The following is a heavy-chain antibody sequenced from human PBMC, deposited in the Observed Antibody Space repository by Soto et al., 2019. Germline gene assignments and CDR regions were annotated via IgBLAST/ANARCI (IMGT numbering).Heavy chain of an antibody. D-gene: IGHD5-12*01. Sequence: PGGSLRLSCAASGFTFSNYHMNWVRQAPGKGLEWVAAITSSSRFIYYADSVRGRFTISRDNAKNSLYLQMNSLRAADTAVYYCAGTYDPFDYWGQGTLVTVS. V-gene: IGHV3-21*01. CDR2: ITSSSRFI. CDR1: GFTFSNYH. J-gene: IGHJ4*02. CDR3: AGTYDPFDY.